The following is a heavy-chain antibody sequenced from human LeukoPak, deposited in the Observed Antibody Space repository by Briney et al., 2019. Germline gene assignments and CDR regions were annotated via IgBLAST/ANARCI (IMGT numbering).Heavy chain of an antibody. J-gene: IGHJ4*02. CDR3: ARGLAPVTTKLYQDTFWDY. Sequence: ASVKVSCKASGYTFTGYYMHWVRQAPGQGLEWMGIINPSGGSTSYAQKFQGRVTMTRDTSTSTVYMELSSLRSEDTAVYYCARGLAPVTTKLYQDTFWDYWGQGTLVTVSS. CDR1: GYTFTGYY. D-gene: IGHD4-17*01. V-gene: IGHV1-46*01. CDR2: INPSGGST.